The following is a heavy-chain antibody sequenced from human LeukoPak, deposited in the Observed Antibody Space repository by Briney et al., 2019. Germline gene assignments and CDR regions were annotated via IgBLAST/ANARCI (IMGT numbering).Heavy chain of an antibody. CDR2: LKWDGSET. CDR1: EFTVSNHW. J-gene: IGHJ6*02. V-gene: IGHV3-7*01. Sequence: GGSLRLSCAASEFTVSNHWMTWVRQAPGKGLEWVANLKWDGSETFYVDSVKGRFTISRDTAKNSVHLQMNNLRVEDTAVYYCARGHYGMDVWGQGATVTVSS. CDR3: ARGHYGMDV.